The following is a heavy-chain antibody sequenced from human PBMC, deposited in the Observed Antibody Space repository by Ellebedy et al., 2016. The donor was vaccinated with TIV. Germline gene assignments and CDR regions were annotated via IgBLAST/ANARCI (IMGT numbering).Heavy chain of an antibody. CDR3: AKDLPSGYSGSHDDYS. CDR2: ISYDGSNK. CDR1: GFTFSSYG. Sequence: GGSLRLXCAASGFTFSSYGMHWVRQAPGKGLEWVAFISYDGSNKYYADSVEGRFTISRDNSENTLYLQMSSLGAEDTAVYYCAKDLPSGYSGSHDDYSWGQGTLVTVSS. J-gene: IGHJ4*02. D-gene: IGHD1-26*01. V-gene: IGHV3-30*18.